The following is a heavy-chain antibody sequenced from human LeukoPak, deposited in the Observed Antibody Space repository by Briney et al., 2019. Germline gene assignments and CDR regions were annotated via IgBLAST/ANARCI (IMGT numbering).Heavy chain of an antibody. J-gene: IGHJ4*02. CDR2: IYPGDSDT. CDR1: GYSFTNYW. D-gene: IGHD4-11*01. Sequence: GESLKISCKGSGYSFTNYWIGWVRQMSGKGLEWMGIIYPGDSDTTYSPSFQGQVTISADKSISTAYLQWNSLKASDTAMYYCARHSTLTTGIDYWGQGTLVTVSS. CDR3: ARHSTLTTGIDY. V-gene: IGHV5-51*01.